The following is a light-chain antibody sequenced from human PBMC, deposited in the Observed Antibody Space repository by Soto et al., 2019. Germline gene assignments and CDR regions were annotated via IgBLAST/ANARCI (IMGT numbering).Light chain of an antibody. CDR2: KAS. CDR1: QTFSTS. V-gene: IGKV1-5*03. CDR3: QQYSSYPWT. Sequence: DIQMTQSPSTLSESVGDRVTITCRASQTFSTSLAWYQQKPGQAPKLLIYKASSLESGVPSRFSGSGSGTEFTLTISSLQPDDFATYYCQQYSSYPWTFGQGTKVEIK. J-gene: IGKJ1*01.